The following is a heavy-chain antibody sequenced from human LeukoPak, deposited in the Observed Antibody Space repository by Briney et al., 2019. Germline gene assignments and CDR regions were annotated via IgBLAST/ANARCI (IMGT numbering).Heavy chain of an antibody. CDR3: AKPRSGIAAPGTPLGY. CDR2: IRYDGSNK. V-gene: IGHV3-30*02. J-gene: IGHJ4*02. CDR1: GFTFSSYG. D-gene: IGHD6-13*01. Sequence: GGSLRLSCAASGFTFSSYGMHWVRQAPGKGLEWVAFIRYDGSNKYYADSVKGRFTISRDNSKNTLYLQMNSLRAEDTAVYYCAKPRSGIAAPGTPLGYWGQGTLVTVSS.